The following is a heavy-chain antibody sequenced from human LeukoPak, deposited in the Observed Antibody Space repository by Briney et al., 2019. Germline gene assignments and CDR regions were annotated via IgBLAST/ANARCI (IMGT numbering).Heavy chain of an antibody. CDR1: GFTFSSYS. V-gene: IGHV3-48*01. CDR2: ISTGSSTI. CDR3: ARDFAGWGYFDL. D-gene: IGHD3-9*01. J-gene: IGHJ2*01. Sequence: GSLRLSCAASGFTFSSYSMNWVRRAPGKGLEWVSHISTGSSTIYYADSVKGRFTISRDNAKNSLYLQMNSLRAEDTAVYYCARDFAGWGYFDLWGRGTQVTVSS.